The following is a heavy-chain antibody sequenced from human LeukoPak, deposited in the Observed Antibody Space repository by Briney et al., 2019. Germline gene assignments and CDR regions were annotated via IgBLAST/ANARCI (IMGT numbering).Heavy chain of an antibody. J-gene: IGHJ4*02. D-gene: IGHD3-10*01. V-gene: IGHV4-34*01. CDR1: GGSFSGYY. Sequence: PETLSLTCAVYGGSFSGYYWSWIRQPPVKGLEWIGEINHSGSTNYNPSLKSRVTISVDTSKNQFSLKLSSVTAVDTAIYYCARGGEGYHFGSASQDYWGQGTLVTVSS. CDR2: INHSGST. CDR3: ARGGEGYHFGSASQDY.